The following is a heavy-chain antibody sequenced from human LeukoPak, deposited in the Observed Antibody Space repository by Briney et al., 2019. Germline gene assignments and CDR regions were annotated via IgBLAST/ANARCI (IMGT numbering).Heavy chain of an antibody. CDR3: ARLEDTVVVPAALDY. D-gene: IGHD2-2*01. J-gene: IGHJ4*02. V-gene: IGHV5-51*01. CDR2: IYPGDSDT. CDR1: GYSFTSYW. Sequence: GESLKISCKGSGYSFTSYWIGWVRQMPGKGLEWMGIIYPGDSDTRYSPSFQGQVTISADKSISTAYLQWSSLKASDTAMYYCARLEDTVVVPAALDYWGQGTLVTVSS.